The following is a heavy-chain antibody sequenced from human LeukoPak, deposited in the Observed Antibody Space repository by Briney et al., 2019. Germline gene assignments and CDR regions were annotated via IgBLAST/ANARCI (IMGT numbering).Heavy chain of an antibody. Sequence: SETLSLTCAVYGESFSAYYWSWIRQSPGKGLEWIAEINHRGDTNYNPSVKSRVTISIDTSKNQFSLKVRSLTAADTAVYYCARDPLRGYSSSWYFDYWGQGTLVTVSS. V-gene: IGHV4-34*01. CDR2: INHRGDT. CDR1: GESFSAYY. CDR3: ARDPLRGYSSSWYFDY. D-gene: IGHD6-13*01. J-gene: IGHJ4*02.